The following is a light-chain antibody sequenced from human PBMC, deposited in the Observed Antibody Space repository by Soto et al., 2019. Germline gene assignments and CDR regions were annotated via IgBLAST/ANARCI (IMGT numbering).Light chain of an antibody. V-gene: IGKV1-5*01. J-gene: IGKJ5*01. CDR2: DVS. CDR3: QQYNSYSIT. CDR1: QSINNW. Sequence: DIQITQSRATLSASVGDRVTITCRASQSINNWLAWYQQTPGKAPKLLIYDVSTLESGVPSRFSGSGSGTEFTLTISSLQPDDFATYYCQQYNSYSITFGQGTRLEIK.